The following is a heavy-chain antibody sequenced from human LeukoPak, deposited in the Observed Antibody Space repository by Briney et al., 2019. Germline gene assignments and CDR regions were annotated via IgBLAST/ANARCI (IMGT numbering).Heavy chain of an antibody. CDR2: ISYDGSNK. CDR1: GFTFSSYA. Sequence: GGSLRLSCAASGFTFSSYAMHWVRQAPGKGLEWVAVISYDGSNKYYADSVKGRFTISGDNSKNTLYLQMNSLRAEDTAVYYCAREGTLGVYFDYWGQGTLVTVSS. CDR3: AREGTLGVYFDY. J-gene: IGHJ4*02. V-gene: IGHV3-30-3*01.